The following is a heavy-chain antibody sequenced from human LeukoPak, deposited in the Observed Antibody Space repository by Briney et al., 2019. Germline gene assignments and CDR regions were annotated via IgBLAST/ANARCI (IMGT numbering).Heavy chain of an antibody. J-gene: IGHJ6*02. CDR2: IYYSGST. CDR3: AREVIKQQLASRQYYYGMDV. CDR1: GGSLSRYY. D-gene: IGHD6-13*01. V-gene: IGHV4-59*01. Sequence: SETLSLTCTVSGGSLSRYYWSWIRQPPGKGLEWIGYIYYSGSTNYNPSLKSRVTISVDTSKNQFSLKLSSVTAADTAVYYCAREVIKQQLASRQYYYGMDVWGQGTTVTVSS.